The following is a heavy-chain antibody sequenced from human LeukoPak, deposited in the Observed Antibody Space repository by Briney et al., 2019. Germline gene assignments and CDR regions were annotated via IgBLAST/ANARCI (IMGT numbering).Heavy chain of an antibody. CDR3: TSRSSWSYYYYGMDV. CDR1: GXTFSNAW. D-gene: IGHD6-13*01. J-gene: IGHJ6*02. V-gene: IGHV3-15*01. Sequence: PGGSLRLSCAASGXTFSNAWMSWVRQAPGKGLEWVGRIKSKTDGGTTDYAAPVKGRFTISRDDSKNTLYLQMNSLKTEDTAVYYCTSRSSWSYYYYGMDVWGQGTTVTVSS. CDR2: IKSKTDGGTT.